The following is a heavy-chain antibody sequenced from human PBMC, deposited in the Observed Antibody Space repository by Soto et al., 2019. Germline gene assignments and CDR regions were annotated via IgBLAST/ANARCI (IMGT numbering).Heavy chain of an antibody. V-gene: IGHV3-23*01. CDR2: ISGSGGST. Sequence: GGSLRLSCAASGFTFSSYAMSWVRQAPGKGLEWVSAISGSGGSTYYADSVKGRFTISRDNSKNTLYLQMNSLRAEDTAVYYCAKDRRGNIVVVVAATPNYWGQGTLVTVSS. CDR3: AKDRRGNIVVVVAATPNY. CDR1: GFTFSSYA. D-gene: IGHD2-15*01. J-gene: IGHJ4*02.